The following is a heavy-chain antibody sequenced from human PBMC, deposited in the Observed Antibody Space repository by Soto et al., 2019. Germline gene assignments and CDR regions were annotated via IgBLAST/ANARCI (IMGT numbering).Heavy chain of an antibody. V-gene: IGHV1-2*02. D-gene: IGHD3-22*01. Sequence: ASVKVSCMASGYISPGNYMHWLRRAPGQALEYMGWINPNNGATNYAQNFQGRVTMTWATSISTAYMEVRRLRSADTAVYYCAPHYPDSSGYFDHWGQGTLVTVSS. CDR3: APHYPDSSGYFDH. J-gene: IGHJ4*02. CDR1: GYISPGNY. CDR2: INPNNGAT.